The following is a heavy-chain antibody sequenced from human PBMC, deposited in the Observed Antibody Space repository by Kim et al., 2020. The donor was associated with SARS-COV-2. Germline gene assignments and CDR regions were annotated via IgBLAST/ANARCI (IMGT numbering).Heavy chain of an antibody. Sequence: ASVKVSCKASGYTFTSYGISWVRQAPGQGLEWMGWISAYNGNTNYAQKLQGRVTMTTDTSTSTAYMELRSLRSDDTAVYYCARGGTMVGATGHAFDIWGQGTMVTVSS. V-gene: IGHV1-18*01. D-gene: IGHD1-26*01. CDR1: GYTFTSYG. CDR2: ISAYNGNT. CDR3: ARGGTMVGATGHAFDI. J-gene: IGHJ3*02.